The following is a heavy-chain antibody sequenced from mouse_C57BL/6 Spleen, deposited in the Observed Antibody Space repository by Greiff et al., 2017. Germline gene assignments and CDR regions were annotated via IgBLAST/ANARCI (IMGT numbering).Heavy chain of an antibody. V-gene: IGHV1-42*01. CDR1: GYSFTGYY. CDR3: ARSPLYFY. Sequence: EVQLQQSGPELVKPGASVKISCKASGYSFTGYYMNWVKQSPEKSLEWIGEINPSTGGTTYNQKFKAKATLTVDKSSSTAYMQLKSLTSEDSAVYYCARSPLYFYWGQGTTLTVSS. J-gene: IGHJ2*01. D-gene: IGHD2-1*01. CDR2: INPSTGGT.